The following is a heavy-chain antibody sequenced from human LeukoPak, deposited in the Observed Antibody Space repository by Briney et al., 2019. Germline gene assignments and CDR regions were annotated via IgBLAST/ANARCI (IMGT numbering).Heavy chain of an antibody. J-gene: IGHJ4*02. Sequence: PGGSLRLSCVTSGFTFTDHWMHWVRQAPGKGLEWVSAISGSGGSTYYADSVKGRFTISRDNSKNTLYLQMNSLRAEDTAVYYCAKDYYYDSSGYSQAFDYWGQGTLVTVSS. CDR3: AKDYYYDSSGYSQAFDY. CDR2: ISGSGGST. V-gene: IGHV3-23*01. D-gene: IGHD3-22*01. CDR1: GFTFTDHW.